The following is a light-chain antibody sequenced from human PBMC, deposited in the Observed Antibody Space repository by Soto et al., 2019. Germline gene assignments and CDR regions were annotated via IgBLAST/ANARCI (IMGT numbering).Light chain of an antibody. J-gene: IGKJ1*01. CDR1: QSVSSSY. CDR3: QQYGSSPPWA. V-gene: IGKV3-20*01. CDR2: DAS. Sequence: EIVLTQSPGTLSVSPGERATLSCRASQSVSSSYLAWYQQKPGQAPRLLIYDASSRATGIPDRFSGSGSGTDFTLTISRLEPEDFAVYYCQQYGSSPPWAFGHGTKVEIK.